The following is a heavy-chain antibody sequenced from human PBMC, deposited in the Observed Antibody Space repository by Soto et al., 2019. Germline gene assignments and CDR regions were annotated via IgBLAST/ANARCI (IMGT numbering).Heavy chain of an antibody. CDR2: IKSKSSGGAT. Sequence: EVQLVDSGGGLLQPGGSLRLSCAASGFIFSNAWMNWVRQAPGKGLEWVGRIKSKSSGGATDYAAPVKGRFTISRDDSKNTLYLQMNGLKTEDTAMYYCTTDLQYGQYNIDYWGQGTLVTVSS. CDR3: TTDLQYGQYNIDY. CDR1: GFIFSNAW. J-gene: IGHJ4*02. D-gene: IGHD1-1*01. V-gene: IGHV3-15*07.